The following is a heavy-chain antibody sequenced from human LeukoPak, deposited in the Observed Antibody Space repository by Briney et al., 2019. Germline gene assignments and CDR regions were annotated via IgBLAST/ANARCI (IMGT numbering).Heavy chain of an antibody. Sequence: SETLSLTCTVSGGSISSYYWSWIRQPPGKGLEWIGYIYYSGSTNYNPSLKSRVTISVDTSKNQFSLKLSSVTAADTAVYYCARDHMTTDLYYYYYYMDVWGKGTTVTVSS. J-gene: IGHJ6*03. D-gene: IGHD4-11*01. CDR2: IYYSGST. CDR3: ARDHMTTDLYYYYYYMDV. V-gene: IGHV4-59*12. CDR1: GGSISSYY.